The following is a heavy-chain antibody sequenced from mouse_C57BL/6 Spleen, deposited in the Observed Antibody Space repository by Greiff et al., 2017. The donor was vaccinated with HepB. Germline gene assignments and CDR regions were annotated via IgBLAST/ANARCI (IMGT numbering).Heavy chain of an antibody. Sequence: EVNLVESGGGFVKPGGSLKLSCAASGFTFSDYGMHWVRQAPEKGLEWVAYISSGSSTIYYADTVKGRFTISRDNAKNTLFLQMTSLRSEDTAMYYCATYGYDGDWYFDVWGTGTTVTVSS. J-gene: IGHJ1*03. CDR2: ISSGSSTI. D-gene: IGHD2-2*01. V-gene: IGHV5-17*01. CDR1: GFTFSDYG. CDR3: ATYGYDGDWYFDV.